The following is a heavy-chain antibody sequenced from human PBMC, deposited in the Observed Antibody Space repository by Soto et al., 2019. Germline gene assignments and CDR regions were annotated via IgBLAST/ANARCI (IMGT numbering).Heavy chain of an antibody. Sequence: EVQLVESGGGLVQPGGSLRLSCAASGFTFSNYWMTWVRQAPGKGLEWVASINQNGGAMHYVDSVKGRFTVCRDNAKNSLYLQVNXXXXXXXXVFYCARVWNXXXXDYWGQG. V-gene: IGHV3-7*01. D-gene: IGHD2-8*02. CDR1: GFTFSNYW. J-gene: IGHJ4*02. CDR2: INQNGGAM. CDR3: ARVWNXXXXDY.